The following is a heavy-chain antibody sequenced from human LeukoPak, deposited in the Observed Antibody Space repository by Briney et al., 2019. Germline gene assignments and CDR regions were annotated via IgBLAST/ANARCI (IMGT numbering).Heavy chain of an antibody. CDR2: IYYSGST. D-gene: IGHD3-22*01. CDR3: ARDSPAGYYDSSGYYGDAFDI. CDR1: GGSFSGYY. V-gene: IGHV4-59*01. Sequence: PSETLSLTCAVYGGSFSGYYWSWIRQPPGKGLEWIGYIYYSGSTNYNPSLKSRVTISVDTSKNQFSLKLSSVTAADTAVYYCARDSPAGYYDSSGYYGDAFDIWGQGTMVTVSS. J-gene: IGHJ3*02.